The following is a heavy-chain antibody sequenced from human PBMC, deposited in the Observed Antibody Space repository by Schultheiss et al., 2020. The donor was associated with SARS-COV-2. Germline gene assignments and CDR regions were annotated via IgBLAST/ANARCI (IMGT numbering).Heavy chain of an antibody. CDR3: VKEGEEMGTS. Sequence: GGSLRLSCAASGFTFRNYWMSWVRQAPGKGLEWVANIKQVGSVKHYVASVRGRFIASRDNAKNSLDLQMNSLRVDDTAVYYCVKEGEEMGTSWGQGTLVTGSS. CDR1: GFTFRNYW. J-gene: IGHJ4*02. V-gene: IGHV3-7*03. CDR2: IKQVGSVK. D-gene: IGHD5-24*01.